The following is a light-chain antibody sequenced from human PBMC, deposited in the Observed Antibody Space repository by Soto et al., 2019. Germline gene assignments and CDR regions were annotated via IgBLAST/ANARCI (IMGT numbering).Light chain of an antibody. Sequence: DIQMTQSPSTLSASVGDSVTFTCRASQSISSWLAWYQQKPGRAPKLLIYKASTLKSGVPSRFSGSGSGTEFTLTISSLQPDDFATYYCQQYNSYSWTFGQGTKVDIK. CDR1: QSISSW. CDR3: QQYNSYSWT. V-gene: IGKV1-5*03. J-gene: IGKJ1*01. CDR2: KAS.